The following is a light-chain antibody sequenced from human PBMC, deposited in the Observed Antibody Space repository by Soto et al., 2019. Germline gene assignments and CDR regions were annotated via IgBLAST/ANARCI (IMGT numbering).Light chain of an antibody. J-gene: IGKJ5*01. CDR1: QSVSSY. V-gene: IGKV3-15*01. CDR2: DTS. CDR3: QQYSIWPPFT. Sequence: PATLSLEPGESATLYSRASQSVSSYLAWYQQKPGQAPRLLIYDTSTRATGIPARFSGSGSGTEFTLTISSLQSADSAVYYCQQYSIWPPFTFGQGTRLEI.